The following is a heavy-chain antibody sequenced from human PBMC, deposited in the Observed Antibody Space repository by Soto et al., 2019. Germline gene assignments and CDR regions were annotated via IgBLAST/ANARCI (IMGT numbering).Heavy chain of an antibody. V-gene: IGHV4-30-4*01. CDR2: IYYSGGT. J-gene: IGHJ6*02. D-gene: IGHD4-17*01. CDR3: GRDKAGIGDPKPYYYYYYGMDV. Sequence: PSETLSLTCTVSGDSINTDYYWSWLRQPPGKGLEWIGHIYYSGGTFKNPSLQSRLTMSVDTSKNQFSLKLSSVTAADTAVYYCGRDKAGIGDPKPYYYYYYGMDVWGQGTTVTVSS. CDR1: GDSINTDYY.